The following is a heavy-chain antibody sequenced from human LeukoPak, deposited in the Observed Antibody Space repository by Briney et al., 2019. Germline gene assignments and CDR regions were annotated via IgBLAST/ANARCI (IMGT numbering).Heavy chain of an antibody. CDR1: GFTFSTYT. V-gene: IGHV3-30*04. CDR3: AGSIVGDAFDY. Sequence: GGSLRLSCAASGFTFSTYTMHWVRQVPGKGLEWVAVISSDGSNEYYADSVKGRFTISRDNSKNTLYLQMNSLRAEDTAVYYCAGSIVGDAFDYWGQGTLVTVSS. J-gene: IGHJ4*02. D-gene: IGHD1-26*01. CDR2: ISSDGSNE.